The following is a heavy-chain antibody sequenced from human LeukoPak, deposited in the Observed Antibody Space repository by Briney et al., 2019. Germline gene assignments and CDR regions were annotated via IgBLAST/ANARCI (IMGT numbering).Heavy chain of an antibody. CDR2: INEDGSKK. Sequence: GGSLRLSCAVSGFTFRNYWMIWVRPAPGEGLEWVANINEDGSKKYYVGSVEGRFTISRDDAKNSLFLQMNSLRDEDTGVYYCATSTYSSSHSWGQGTLVSVSS. CDR3: ATSTYSSSHS. D-gene: IGHD6-6*01. CDR1: GFTFRNYW. J-gene: IGHJ4*02. V-gene: IGHV3-7*01.